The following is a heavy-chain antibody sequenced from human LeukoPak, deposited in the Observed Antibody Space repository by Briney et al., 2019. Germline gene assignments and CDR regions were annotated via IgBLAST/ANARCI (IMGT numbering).Heavy chain of an antibody. D-gene: IGHD3-22*01. J-gene: IGHJ6*02. CDR3: ARPLITTYYYDMDV. CDR1: GFTYSSYE. Sequence: GGSLRLSCAASGFTYSSYEMNWVRQAPGKGLEWVSYISSSGSTIYYADSVKGRFTISRDNAKNSLSLQMNSLRAEDTAVYYCARPLITTYYYDMDVWGHGTTVTVSS. V-gene: IGHV3-48*03. CDR2: ISSSGSTI.